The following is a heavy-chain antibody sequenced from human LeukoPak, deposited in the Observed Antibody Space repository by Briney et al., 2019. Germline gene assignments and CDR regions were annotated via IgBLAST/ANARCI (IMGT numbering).Heavy chain of an antibody. CDR2: IYYSGST. CDR1: GGSFSSYY. D-gene: IGHD2-15*01. CDR3: ARGGKAAVRFDL. Sequence: SETLSLTCAVYGGSFSSYYWGWIRQPPGKGLEWIGYIYYSGSTYYNPSLKSRVTISVDTSKNQFSLKLSSVTAADTAVYYCARGGKAAVRFDLWGRGTLVTVSS. V-gene: IGHV4-34*01. J-gene: IGHJ2*01.